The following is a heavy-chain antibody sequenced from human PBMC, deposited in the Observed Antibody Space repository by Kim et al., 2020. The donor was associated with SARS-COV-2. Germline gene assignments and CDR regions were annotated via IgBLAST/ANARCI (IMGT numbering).Heavy chain of an antibody. CDR3: AREIYVSGWHADY. V-gene: IGHV4-61*02. D-gene: IGHD6-19*01. CDR1: GGSVSSGSSS. J-gene: IGHJ4*02. Sequence: SETLSLTCTVSGGSVSSGSSSWSWIRQRAGSGLEWIGRIYASDSVYYTSGSTNYNPSFEGRVTISRDSSRNQFSLKMTSVTAPDTAVYYCAREIYVSGWHADYWGQGFLVTVSS. CDR2: IYASDSVYYTSGST.